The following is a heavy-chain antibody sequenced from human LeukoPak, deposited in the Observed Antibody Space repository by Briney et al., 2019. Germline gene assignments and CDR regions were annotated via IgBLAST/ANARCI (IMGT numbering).Heavy chain of an antibody. V-gene: IGHV1-18*01. J-gene: IGHJ5*02. D-gene: IGHD4/OR15-4a*01. CDR1: GYTFTSYG. Sequence: ASVKVSCKASGYTFTSYGISWVRQAPGQGLEWMGWISAYNGNTNYAQKLQGRVTMTTDTSTSTAYMELRSLRSDDTAVYYCARDLGAQTMVFFDPWGQGTLVTVSS. CDR2: ISAYNGNT. CDR3: ARDLGAQTMVFFDP.